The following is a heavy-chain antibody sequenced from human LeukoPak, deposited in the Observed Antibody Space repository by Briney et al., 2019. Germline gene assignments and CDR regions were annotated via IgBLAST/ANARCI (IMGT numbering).Heavy chain of an antibody. CDR3: ATRPGYSGYVHYFDY. CDR1: GYTLTELS. V-gene: IGHV1-24*01. Sequence: ASVKVSCKVSGYTLTELSMHWVRQAPGKGLEWMGGFDPGDGETIYAQKFQGRVTMTEDTSTDTAYMELSSLRSEDTAVYYCATRPGYSGYVHYFDYWGQGTLVTVSS. J-gene: IGHJ4*02. CDR2: FDPGDGET. D-gene: IGHD5-12*01.